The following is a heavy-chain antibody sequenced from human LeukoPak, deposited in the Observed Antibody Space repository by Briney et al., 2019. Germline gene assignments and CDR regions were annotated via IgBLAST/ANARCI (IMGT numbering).Heavy chain of an antibody. Sequence: GGSLRLSCAVSGFNFTNYWMSWVRQAPGKGPEWVANVKEEGTEKYYGDSLMGGFTISRDNAKNSLFLQMSGLRAEDTALYYCARDETLCSGGKCYTRGYFAFWGQGTLVTVSS. J-gene: IGHJ4*02. V-gene: IGHV3-7*01. CDR1: GFNFTNYW. D-gene: IGHD2-15*01. CDR2: VKEEGTEK. CDR3: ARDETLCSGGKCYTRGYFAF.